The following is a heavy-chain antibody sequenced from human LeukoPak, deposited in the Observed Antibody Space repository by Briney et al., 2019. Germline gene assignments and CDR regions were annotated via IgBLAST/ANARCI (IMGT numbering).Heavy chain of an antibody. CDR2: ISAYNGNT. J-gene: IGHJ4*02. CDR3: ARARWTVVTWLLDY. Sequence: GASVKVSCKASGYTFTSYGISWVRQAPGQGLEWMGWISAYNGNTNYAQKLQGRVTMTTDTSTSTAYMELRSLRSDDTAVYYCARARWTVVTWLLDYWGQGTLVTVSS. CDR1: GYTFTSYG. V-gene: IGHV1-18*01. D-gene: IGHD4-23*01.